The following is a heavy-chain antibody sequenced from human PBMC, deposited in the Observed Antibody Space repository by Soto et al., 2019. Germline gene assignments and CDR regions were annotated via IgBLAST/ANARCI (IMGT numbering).Heavy chain of an antibody. V-gene: IGHV1-69*13. CDR1: GGTFSSYA. CDR2: IIPIFGTA. D-gene: IGHD3-16*02. Sequence: GASVKVSCKASGGTFSSYAISWVRQAPGQGLEWMGGIIPIFGTANYAQKFQGRVTITADESTSTAYMELSSLRSEDTAVYYCARDAQSWPPQDYWGQGTLVTVSS. CDR3: ARDAQSWPPQDY. J-gene: IGHJ4*02.